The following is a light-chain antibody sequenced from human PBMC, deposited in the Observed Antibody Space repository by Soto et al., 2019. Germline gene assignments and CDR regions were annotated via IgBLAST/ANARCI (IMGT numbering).Light chain of an antibody. CDR2: DAS. CDR3: QHFGNSLWT. CDR1: QSVSSY. Sequence: EIVLTQSPATLSLSPGARAPLSCRASQSVSSYLAWYQQKPGQAPRLLIYDASNRATGIPARFSGSGSGTDFTLTISDLEPEDFAVYFCQHFGNSLWTFGQGTKVDIK. V-gene: IGKV3-11*01. J-gene: IGKJ1*01.